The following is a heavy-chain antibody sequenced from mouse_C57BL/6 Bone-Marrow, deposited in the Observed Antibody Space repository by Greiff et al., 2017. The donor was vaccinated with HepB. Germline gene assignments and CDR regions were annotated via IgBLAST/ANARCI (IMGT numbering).Heavy chain of an antibody. V-gene: IGHV14-3*01. CDR3: ALFNYGGVAWFAY. J-gene: IGHJ3*01. Sequence: VQLQQSVAELVRPGASVKLSCTASGFNIKNTYMHWVKQRPEQGLEWIGRIDPANGNTKYAPKFQGKATITADTSSNTAYLQLSSLTSEDAAIYYCALFNYGGVAWFAYWGQGTLVTVSA. D-gene: IGHD1-1*01. CDR2: IDPANGNT. CDR1: GFNIKNTY.